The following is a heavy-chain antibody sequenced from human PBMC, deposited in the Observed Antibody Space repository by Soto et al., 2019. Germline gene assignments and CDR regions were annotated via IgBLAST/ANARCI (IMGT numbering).Heavy chain of an antibody. V-gene: IGHV4-59*01. CDR1: GGSISTYY. CDR2: IYYSGST. D-gene: IGHD6-6*01. Sequence: SETLSLTCTVSGGSISTYYWSWFRQPPGKGLEWIGYIYYSGSTHYNPSLKSRVTISVDTSKNQFSLKLSSVTAADTAVYYCARDFMGSSGFDYWGQGTLVTVSS. J-gene: IGHJ4*02. CDR3: ARDFMGSSGFDY.